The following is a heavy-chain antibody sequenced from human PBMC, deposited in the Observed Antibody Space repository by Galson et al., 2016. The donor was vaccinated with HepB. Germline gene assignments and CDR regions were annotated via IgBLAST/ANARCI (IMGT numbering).Heavy chain of an antibody. CDR1: GFISSRYW. CDR2: IKEDGSEK. J-gene: IGHJ4*02. Sequence: SLRLSCAASGFISSRYWMNWVRQAPGKGLEWVATIKEDGSEKYYVDSVKGRFTISRDNAKNSLNLQMNSLRAEDTAVYFCARSFTMPDRFDDWGQGTLVTVSS. D-gene: IGHD3-22*01. V-gene: IGHV3-7*01. CDR3: ARSFTMPDRFDD.